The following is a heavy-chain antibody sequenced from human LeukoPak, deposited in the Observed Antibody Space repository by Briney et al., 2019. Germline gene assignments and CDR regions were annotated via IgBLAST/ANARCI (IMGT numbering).Heavy chain of an antibody. CDR3: AKYYSRGAFDI. CDR1: GFTFRNYL. D-gene: IGHD2-15*01. J-gene: IGHJ3*02. CDR2: ISSTGGTI. V-gene: IGHV3-23*01. Sequence: GGSLILSCAASGFTFRNYLMNWVRQAPGKGLEWVSFISSTGGTIYYADSVKGRFTISRDNSKNTLYLQMNSLRAEDTAVYYCAKYYSRGAFDIWGQGTMVTVSS.